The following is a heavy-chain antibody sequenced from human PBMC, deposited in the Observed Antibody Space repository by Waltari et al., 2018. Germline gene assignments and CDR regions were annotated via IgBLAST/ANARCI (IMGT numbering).Heavy chain of an antibody. V-gene: IGHV3-21*01. CDR3: AREGAYRGSGSYSYYYMDV. J-gene: IGHJ6*03. D-gene: IGHD3-10*01. CDR2: ISSSSSYI. CDR1: GFTFSSYS. Sequence: EVQLVESGGGLVKPGGSLRLSCAASGFTFSSYSMNWVRQAPGKGLEWVSSISSSSSYIYYADAVKGRFTISRDNAKNSLYLQMNSLRAEDTAVYYCAREGAYRGSGSYSYYYMDVWGKGTTVTVSS.